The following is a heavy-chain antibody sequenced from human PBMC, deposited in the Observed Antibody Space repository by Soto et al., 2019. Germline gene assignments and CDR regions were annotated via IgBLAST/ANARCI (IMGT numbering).Heavy chain of an antibody. Sequence: PSQTLPLPCSVSGVSVTGYCWPWLRHSPGTGLEWFGCVYPTGNSYYIPSFKRRVTISLTPYMHQGSLRLRSLSAADTAAFYWEREQYHWKLWGQRTLVTVSS. CDR1: GVSVTGYC. CDR3: EREQYHWKL. CDR2: VYPTGNS. D-gene: IGHD1-20*01. V-gene: IGHV4-59*02. J-gene: IGHJ4*02.